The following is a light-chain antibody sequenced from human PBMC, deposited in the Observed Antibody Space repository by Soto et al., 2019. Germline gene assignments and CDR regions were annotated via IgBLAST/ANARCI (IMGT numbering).Light chain of an antibody. CDR2: GVS. V-gene: IGKV3-20*01. J-gene: IGKJ1*01. CDR3: QKYNAAPPWT. CDR1: QSVSSHY. Sequence: EIVLTQSTGTLSLSPGERDTLSCRASQSVSSHYLACYQKKPGQAPRLIVYGVSTRATGISARFTGSGSGTDLTLTISSLQPEDDANYYCQKYNAAPPWTFGQGTKVDI.